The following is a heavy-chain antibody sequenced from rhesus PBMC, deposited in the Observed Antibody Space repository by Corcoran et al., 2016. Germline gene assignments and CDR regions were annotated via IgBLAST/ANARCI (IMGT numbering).Heavy chain of an antibody. CDR3: ARGQGYSGYSFGDFDY. CDR1: GGSISSNY. CDR2: IYGSSGRT. J-gene: IGHJ4*01. V-gene: IGHV4-160*01. Sequence: QVQLQESGPGLVKPSETLSLTCAVSGGSISSNYWSWIRQPPGKGLAWIGLIYGSSGRTYYNPYLKGRVTISTDTSQNQFSLTLSSVTAADTAVYYCARGQGYSGYSFGDFDYWGQGVLVTVSS. D-gene: IGHD5-30*01.